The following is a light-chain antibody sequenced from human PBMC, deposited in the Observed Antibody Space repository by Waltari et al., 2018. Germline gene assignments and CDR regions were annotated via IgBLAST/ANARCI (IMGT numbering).Light chain of an antibody. Sequence: SYVLTQPPSVSVDPGKTARLTCGGDDIESKSVNWYQQKPGQAPVLALFYDNDRPSGVPARFSGSNSGNTATLTITGVEAEDEADYHCQVWDDVTNSGVFGGGTKLTVL. CDR1: DIESKS. J-gene: IGLJ2*01. V-gene: IGLV3-21*04. CDR3: QVWDDVTNSGV. CDR2: YDN.